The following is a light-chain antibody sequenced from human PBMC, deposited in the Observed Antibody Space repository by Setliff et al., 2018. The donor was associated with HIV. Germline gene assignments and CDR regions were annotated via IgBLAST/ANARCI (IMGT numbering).Light chain of an antibody. Sequence: QSVLTQPASVSGSPGQSITISCTGTSSDIGSSNFVSWYQQHPGKAPKLMIYDVSNRPSGVSNRFSGSKSGNTASLTVSGLQAEDEADYYCSSYTSRSTWVFGGGTKVTVL. J-gene: IGLJ3*02. CDR1: SSDIGSSNF. V-gene: IGLV2-14*03. CDR3: SSYTSRSTWV. CDR2: DVS.